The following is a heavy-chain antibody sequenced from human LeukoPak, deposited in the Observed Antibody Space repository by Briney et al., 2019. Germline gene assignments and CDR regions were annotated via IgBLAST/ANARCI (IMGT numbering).Heavy chain of an antibody. V-gene: IGHV4-34*01. CDR3: ARVKAVAGTLPHLLDY. J-gene: IGHJ4*01. Sequence: SETLSLTCAVYGESFSGYYWSWIRQPPGKGLEWIGEINHRGSTSYNPSLKSRLTISKDKFKNQFSLKLTSVTVADTAVYFCARVKAVAGTLPHLLDYWGQGTLVTVSS. D-gene: IGHD6-19*01. CDR1: GESFSGYY. CDR2: INHRGST.